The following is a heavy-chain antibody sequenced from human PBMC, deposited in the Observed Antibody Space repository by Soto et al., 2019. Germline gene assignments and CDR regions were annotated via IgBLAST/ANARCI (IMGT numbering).Heavy chain of an antibody. CDR2: IYYSGST. V-gene: IGHV4-59*01. Sequence: PSETLSLTCTVSGGSISSYYWSWIRQPPGKGLEWIGYIYYSGSTNYNPSLKSRVTISVDTSKNQFSLRLSSVTAADTAVYYCARDQSIAVRPGHFDYWGQGTLVTVSS. CDR1: GGSISSYY. CDR3: ARDQSIAVRPGHFDY. D-gene: IGHD6-6*01. J-gene: IGHJ4*02.